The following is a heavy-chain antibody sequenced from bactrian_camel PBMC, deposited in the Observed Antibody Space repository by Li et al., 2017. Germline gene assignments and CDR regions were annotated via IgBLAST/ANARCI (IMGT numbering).Heavy chain of an antibody. CDR1: GYTLPMN. CDR3: AADCPPVVGWDREEY. D-gene: IGHD1*01. V-gene: IGHV3S53*01. J-gene: IGHJ4*01. Sequence: VQLVESGGGSVQAGGSLRLSCVISGYTLPMNMGWYRQAPGKERELVAMDAGDGSISYGNSVKGRFTLSRDNAKDTVNLQMDKLMIVDTATYRCAADCPPVVGWDREEYWGQGTQVTVS. CDR2: DAGDGSI.